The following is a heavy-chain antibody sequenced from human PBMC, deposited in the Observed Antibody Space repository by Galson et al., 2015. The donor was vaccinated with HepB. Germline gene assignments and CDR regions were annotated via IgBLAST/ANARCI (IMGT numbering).Heavy chain of an antibody. J-gene: IGHJ2*01. CDR1: DDSITTHF. Sequence: SLTCTVSDDSITTHFWSWIRQPPGTGLEWIAYLYYSGSTNYNPSLKSRVTMSVDTSKNQFSLKLSSVTAADTAIYYCARGLRNYSHSSGYYFPYWYFDLWGRGTLVTVSS. CDR3: ARGLRNYSHSSGYYFPYWYFDL. V-gene: IGHV4-59*11. CDR2: LYYSGST. D-gene: IGHD3-22*01.